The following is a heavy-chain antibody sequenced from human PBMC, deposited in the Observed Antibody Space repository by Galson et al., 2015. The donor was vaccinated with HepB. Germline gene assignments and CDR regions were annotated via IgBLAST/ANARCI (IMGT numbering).Heavy chain of an antibody. CDR1: GFTFSSYA. J-gene: IGHJ6*02. V-gene: IGHV3-30*04. D-gene: IGHD2-15*01. CDR2: ISYDGSNK. CDR3: ARDGGVVVVAATPVYGMDV. Sequence: SLRLSCAASGFTFSSYAMHWVRQAPGKGLEWVAVISYDGSNKYYADSVKGRFTISGDNSKNTLYLQMNSLRAEDTAVYYCARDGGVVVVAATPVYGMDVWGQGTTVTVSS.